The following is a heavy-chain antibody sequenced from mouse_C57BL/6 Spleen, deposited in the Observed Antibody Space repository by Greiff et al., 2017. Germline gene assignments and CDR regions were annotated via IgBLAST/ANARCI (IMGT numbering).Heavy chain of an antibody. V-gene: IGHV1-55*01. CDR2: IYPGSGST. Sequence: VKLQQPGAELVKPGASVKMSCKASGYTFTSYWITWVKQRPGQGLEWIGDIYPGSGSTNYNEKFKSKATLTVDTSSSTAYMQLSSLTSEDSAVYYCARANYGSSYGYFDVWGTGTTLTVSS. CDR1: GYTFTSYW. J-gene: IGHJ1*03. D-gene: IGHD1-1*01. CDR3: ARANYGSSYGYFDV.